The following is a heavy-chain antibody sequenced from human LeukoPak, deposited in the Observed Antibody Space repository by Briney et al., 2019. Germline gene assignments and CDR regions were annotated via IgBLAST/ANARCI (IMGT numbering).Heavy chain of an antibody. CDR1: AYTFTSYG. V-gene: IGHV1-18*01. Sequence: GASVKVSCKASAYTFTSYGISWVRQAPGQGLEWMGWISAYNGNTNYAQKLQGRVTMTTDTSTSTAHMELRSLRSDDTAVYYCARDRIYDSSGYPSPDAFDIRGQRTMVTVSS. D-gene: IGHD3-22*01. J-gene: IGHJ3*02. CDR3: ARDRIYDSSGYPSPDAFDI. CDR2: ISAYNGNT.